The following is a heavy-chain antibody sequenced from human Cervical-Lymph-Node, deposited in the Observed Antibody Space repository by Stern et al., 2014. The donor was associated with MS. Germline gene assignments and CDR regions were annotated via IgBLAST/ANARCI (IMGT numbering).Heavy chain of an antibody. J-gene: IGHJ4*02. CDR1: GYTFTAYY. CDR2: INPNNGDT. CDR3: ARDLGTVTTPGDY. Sequence: VQLVQSGAEVKKPGASVSVSCKASGYTFTAYYLHWVRQAPGHGLEWMGWINPNNGDTKYAQNFQGWVTMTRDTSISTAYMDLSSLTSDDTAIYYCARDLGTVTTPGDYWGQGTLVNVSS. D-gene: IGHD4-17*01. V-gene: IGHV1-2*04.